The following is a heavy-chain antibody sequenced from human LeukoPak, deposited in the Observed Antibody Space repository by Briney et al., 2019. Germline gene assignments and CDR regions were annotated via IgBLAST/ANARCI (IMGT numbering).Heavy chain of an antibody. D-gene: IGHD1-7*01. CDR2: INPNSGGT. J-gene: IGHJ6*03. CDR3: ARGNYDGYYYYMDV. V-gene: IGHV1-2*02. Sequence: GASVNVSCKASGYTFNAYYIHWVRQAPGQGLEWMGWINPNSGGTNYAQKFQGRVTMTRDTSISTAYMELSRLRSDDTAVYYCARGNYDGYYYYMDVWGKGTTVTVSS. CDR1: GYTFNAYY.